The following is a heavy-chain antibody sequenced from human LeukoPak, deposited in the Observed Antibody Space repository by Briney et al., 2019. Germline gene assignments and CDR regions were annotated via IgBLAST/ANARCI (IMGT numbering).Heavy chain of an antibody. CDR2: IDRGVGST. CDR1: GFTFSLYD. CDR3: AKDSSSSGGMDV. Sequence: GGSLRLSCAASGFTFSLYDMSWVRQAPGKGLECVSAIDRGVGSTYYADSVKGRFTISRDNAKNSLYLQMNSLRAEDTALYYCAKDSSSSGGMDVWGQGTTVTVSS. V-gene: IGHV3-23*01. D-gene: IGHD6-13*01. J-gene: IGHJ6*02.